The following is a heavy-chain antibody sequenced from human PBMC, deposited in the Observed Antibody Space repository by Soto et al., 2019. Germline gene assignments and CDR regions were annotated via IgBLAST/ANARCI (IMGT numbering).Heavy chain of an antibody. J-gene: IGHJ6*02. D-gene: IGHD3-9*01. V-gene: IGHV4-39*01. CDR2: IYYSGST. Sequence: SETLSLTCTVSGGSLSSSLYYWGWIRQPPGKGLEWIGSIYYSGSTHYNPSLKSRVTISVDTSKNQFSLKLSSVTAADTAVYYCARQRGYYDILTGYYPYGMDVWGQGTTVTVSS. CDR1: GGSLSSSLYY. CDR3: ARQRGYYDILTGYYPYGMDV.